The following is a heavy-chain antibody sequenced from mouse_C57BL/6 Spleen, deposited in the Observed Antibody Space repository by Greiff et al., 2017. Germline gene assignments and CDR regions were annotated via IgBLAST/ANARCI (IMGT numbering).Heavy chain of an antibody. D-gene: IGHD2-3*01. CDR3: ARCYDGYYYFDY. Sequence: VQLQQSGPELVKPGASVKISCKASGYTFTDYYMNWVKQSHGKSLEWIGDINPNNGGTSYNQKFKGKATLTVDKSSSTAYMELRSLTSEDSAVYYCARCYDGYYYFDYWGQGTTRTVSS. V-gene: IGHV1-26*01. CDR1: GYTFTDYY. CDR2: INPNNGGT. J-gene: IGHJ2*01.